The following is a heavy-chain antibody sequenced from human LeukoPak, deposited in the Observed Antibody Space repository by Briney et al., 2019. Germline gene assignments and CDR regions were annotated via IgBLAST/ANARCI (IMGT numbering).Heavy chain of an antibody. CDR3: AKRGAEVGTTVAPGDY. V-gene: IGHV3-23*01. CDR1: GFTFSTYG. CDR2: ISGNGHA. J-gene: IGHJ4*02. Sequence: GGSLRLSCAASGFTFSTYGMNWVRQAPGKGLEWVSAISGNGHAYYADSVKGRFTISRDNSKNTLYLQMNSLRAEDTAVYYCAKRGAEVGTTVAPGDYWGQGTLLTVSS. D-gene: IGHD1-26*01.